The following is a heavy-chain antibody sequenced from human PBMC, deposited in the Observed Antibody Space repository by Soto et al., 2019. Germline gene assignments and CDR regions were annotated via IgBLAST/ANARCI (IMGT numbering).Heavy chain of an antibody. CDR3: ARGDYYDSNGPFSDAFDV. CDR1: GFSFSSYW. CDR2: IKPDGSEG. J-gene: IGHJ3*01. Sequence: GGSLRLSCAASGFSFSSYWMSWVRQAPGKGLEWVANIKPDGSEGYYVDSVKGRFTLSRDNTKNSLYLQMNTLRAEDTAVYYWARGDYYDSNGPFSDAFDVWGQGTMVTVSS. V-gene: IGHV3-7*04. D-gene: IGHD3-22*01.